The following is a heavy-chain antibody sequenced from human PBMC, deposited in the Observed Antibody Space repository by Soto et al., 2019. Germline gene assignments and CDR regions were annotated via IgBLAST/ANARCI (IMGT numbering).Heavy chain of an antibody. CDR3: ARGSRDSSGYYPTSQYYFDY. CDR1: GGSFSGYY. Sequence: SETLSLTCAVYGGSFSGYYWSWIRQPPGKGLEWIGEINHSGSTNYNPSLKSRVTISVDTSKNQFSLKLSSVTAADTAVYYCARGSRDSSGYYPTSQYYFDYWGQGTLVTVYS. CDR2: INHSGST. J-gene: IGHJ4*02. D-gene: IGHD3-22*01. V-gene: IGHV4-34*01.